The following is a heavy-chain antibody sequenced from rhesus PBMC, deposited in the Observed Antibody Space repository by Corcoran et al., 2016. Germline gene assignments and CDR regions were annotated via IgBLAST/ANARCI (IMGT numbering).Heavy chain of an antibody. CDR2: IYGSGSST. D-gene: IGHD6-25*01. J-gene: IGHJ4*01. CDR1: GGSISSSY. V-gene: IGHV4-169*02. CDR3: ASDRLAAAGGEFFDY. Sequence: QLQLQESGPGLVKPSETLSVTCTVPGGSISSSYWSWLRQAPGKGLELIGYIYGSGSSTNYNPSLKSRVTLSVDTSKNQLSLKLSSVTAADTAVYYCASDRLAAAGGEFFDYWGQGVLVTVSS.